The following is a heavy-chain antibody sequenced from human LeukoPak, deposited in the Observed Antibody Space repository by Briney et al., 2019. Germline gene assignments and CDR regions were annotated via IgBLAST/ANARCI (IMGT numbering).Heavy chain of an antibody. D-gene: IGHD6-13*01. J-gene: IGHJ6*03. V-gene: IGHV4-39*07. CDR3: ARSEQQLVRSWDYYYYYMDV. CDR1: GGSISSSSYY. Sequence: SETLSLTCTVSGGSISSSSYYWGWIRQPPGKGLEWIGSIYYSGSTYYNPSLKSRVTISVDTSKNQFSLKLSSVTAADTAVYYCARSEQQLVRSWDYYYYYMDVWGKGTTVTVSS. CDR2: IYYSGST.